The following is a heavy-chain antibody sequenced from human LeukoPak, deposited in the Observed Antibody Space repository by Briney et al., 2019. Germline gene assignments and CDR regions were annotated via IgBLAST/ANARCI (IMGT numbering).Heavy chain of an antibody. CDR3: ARGSSGSTYYYMDV. CDR2: ISGSGGNT. Sequence: GGSLRLSCAASGFTFSSNAMTWVRQAPGKGLEWVSAISGSGGNTYYAGSVKGRSTISRDNSKNTLYVQMNSLRAEDTAVYYCARGSSGSTYYYMDVWGKGTTVTVSS. V-gene: IGHV3-23*01. J-gene: IGHJ6*03. D-gene: IGHD3-22*01. CDR1: GFTFSSNA.